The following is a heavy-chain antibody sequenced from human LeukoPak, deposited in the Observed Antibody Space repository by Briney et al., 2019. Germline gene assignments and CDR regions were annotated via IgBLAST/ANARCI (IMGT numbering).Heavy chain of an antibody. Sequence: SGGSLRLSCAASGFTVSSNYMSWVRQAPGKGLEWVSVIYSGGSTYYADSVKGRFTISRDNSKNTLYLQMNSLRAEDTAVYYCARENYGGNSRWFDPWGQGTLVTVSS. CDR3: ARENYGGNSRWFDP. CDR2: IYSGGST. CDR1: GFTVSSNY. J-gene: IGHJ5*02. D-gene: IGHD4-23*01. V-gene: IGHV3-53*01.